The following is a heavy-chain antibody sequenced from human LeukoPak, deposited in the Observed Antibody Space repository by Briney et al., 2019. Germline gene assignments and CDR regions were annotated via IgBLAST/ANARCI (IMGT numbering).Heavy chain of an antibody. CDR2: IHYSGST. J-gene: IGHJ4*02. CDR1: GGSMNNYY. D-gene: IGHD5-12*01. V-gene: IGHV4-59*01. CDR3: ARDLGRGYSGEFDF. Sequence: SETLSLTRTVSGGSMNNYYWSWIRQAPGKGLEWIGTIHYSGSTSYNISLKSRVTISLDTSKSQFSLRLTSVTAADTAVYYCARDLGRGYSGEFDFWGQGTLVTVSS.